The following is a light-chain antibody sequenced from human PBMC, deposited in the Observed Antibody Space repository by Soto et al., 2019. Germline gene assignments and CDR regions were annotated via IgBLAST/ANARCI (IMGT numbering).Light chain of an antibody. CDR2: SNN. J-gene: IGLJ2*01. V-gene: IGLV1-44*01. CDR1: SSNIGGNT. Sequence: QAVVTQPPSASGTPGQRVTISCSGTSSNIGGNTVSWYQHLPGTAPKLLIYSNNRRPSGLTDRFSGFKSGTSASLAISGLQSEDEADYYCAAWDDSLNGPLFGGGTQLTVL. CDR3: AAWDDSLNGPL.